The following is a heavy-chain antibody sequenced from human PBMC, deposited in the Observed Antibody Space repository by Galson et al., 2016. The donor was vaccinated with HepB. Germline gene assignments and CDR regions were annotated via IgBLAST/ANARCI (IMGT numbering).Heavy chain of an antibody. CDR1: GGSISSSGYY. CDR2: VYYSGFT. D-gene: IGHD3-16*01. Sequence: TCTVSGGSISSSGYYWGWIRQPPGKGLEWIGSVYYSGFTFYNPSLKSRVTISVDTSKNQFSLTLSSVTAADTVMYYRAGSKEGARPPDIWGQGTMVIVSS. J-gene: IGHJ3*02. CDR3: AGSKEGARPPDI. V-gene: IGHV4-39*01.